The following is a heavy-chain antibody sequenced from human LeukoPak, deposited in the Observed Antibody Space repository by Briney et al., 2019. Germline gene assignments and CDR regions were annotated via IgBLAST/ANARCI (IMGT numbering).Heavy chain of an antibody. CDR3: AKDRVVAATNWYFDL. CDR1: GFTFSNYA. V-gene: IGHV3-23*01. Sequence: GGSLRLSCAASGFTFSNYAVSWVRQAPGKGLEWVSAITGSGGSTYCADSVKGRFTISRDNSRNTLYLQMNSLRAEDTAVYYCAKDRVVAATNWYFDLWGRGTLVSVSS. J-gene: IGHJ2*01. D-gene: IGHD2-15*01. CDR2: ITGSGGST.